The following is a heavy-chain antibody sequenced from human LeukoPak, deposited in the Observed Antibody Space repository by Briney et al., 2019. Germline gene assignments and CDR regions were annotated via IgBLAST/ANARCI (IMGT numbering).Heavy chain of an antibody. CDR2: INPNSCCT. D-gene: IGHD6-19*01. CDR1: GYTFTGYY. V-gene: IGHV1-2*02. Sequence: ASVKVSCKASGYTFTGYYMHWVRQAPGHALEWMGWINPNSCCTNYAQKYQGRVTMTSDTSISTAYMELSRLRSDDTAVYYCASDRPTGGIAVAGTRYYYYYGMDVWGQGTTVTVSS. J-gene: IGHJ6*02. CDR3: ASDRPTGGIAVAGTRYYYYYGMDV.